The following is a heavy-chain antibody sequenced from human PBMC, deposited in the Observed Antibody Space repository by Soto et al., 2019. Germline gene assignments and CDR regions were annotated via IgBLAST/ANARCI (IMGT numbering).Heavy chain of an antibody. CDR1: GGSISGYY. CDR2: IYFRGST. Sequence: QVQLQESGPGLVKPSDTLSLNCTVSGGSISGYYWSWIRQPPGKGREYIGYIYFRGSTNYNPSLKRRVTMSVDTSRILFSLKVNSVTAADTAVYYCARQQLLPYYYALVVGGQWTTVTVAS. V-gene: IGHV4-59*07. CDR3: ARQQLLPYYYALVV. J-gene: IGHJ6*02. D-gene: IGHD6-13*01.